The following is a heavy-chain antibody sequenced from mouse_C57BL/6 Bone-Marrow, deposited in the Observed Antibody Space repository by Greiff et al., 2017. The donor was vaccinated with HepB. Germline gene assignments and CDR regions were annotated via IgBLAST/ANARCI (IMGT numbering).Heavy chain of an antibody. CDR1: GYTFTDYY. CDR3: ASGGYDYDEGAWFAY. J-gene: IGHJ3*01. CDR2: IYPGSGNT. D-gene: IGHD2-4*01. V-gene: IGHV1-76*01. Sequence: QVQLQQSGAELVRPGASVKLSCKAFGYTFTDYYINWVKQRPGQGLEWIARIYPGSGNTYYNEKFKGKATLTAEKSSSTAYMQLSSLTSEDSAVYFCASGGYDYDEGAWFAYWGQGTLVTVSA.